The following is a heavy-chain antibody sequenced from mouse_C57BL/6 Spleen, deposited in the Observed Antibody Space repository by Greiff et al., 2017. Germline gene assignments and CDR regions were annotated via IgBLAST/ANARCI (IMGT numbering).Heavy chain of an antibody. CDR2: IYPGDGDT. D-gene: IGHD1-1*01. CDR3: ARGITTVVEGYWYFDV. V-gene: IGHV1-80*01. CDR1: GYAFSSYW. J-gene: IGHJ1*03. Sequence: LVESGAELVKPGASVKISCKASGYAFSSYWMNWVKQRPGKGLEWIGQIYPGDGDTNYNGTFKGKATMTADKSSSTAYMQLSSLTSEDSEVYFCARGITTVVEGYWYFDVWGTGTTVTVSS.